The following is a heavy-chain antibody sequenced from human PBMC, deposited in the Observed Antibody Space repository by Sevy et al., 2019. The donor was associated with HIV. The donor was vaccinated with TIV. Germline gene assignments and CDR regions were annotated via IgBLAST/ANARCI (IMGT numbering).Heavy chain of an antibody. CDR2: ISGSGGST. D-gene: IGHD3-3*01. V-gene: IGHV3-23*01. J-gene: IGHJ6*02. Sequence: GGSLRLSCAASGFTFSSYAMSWVRQAPGKGLEWVSAISGSGGSTYYADSVKGRFTISRDNSKNTLYLQMNSLGAEDTAVYYCAKDFVQTYYDFWSGYAITAYYYYGMDVWGQGTTVTVSS. CDR3: AKDFVQTYYDFWSGYAITAYYYYGMDV. CDR1: GFTFSSYA.